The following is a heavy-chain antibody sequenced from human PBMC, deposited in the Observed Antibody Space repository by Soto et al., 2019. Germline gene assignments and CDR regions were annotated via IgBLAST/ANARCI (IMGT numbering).Heavy chain of an antibody. V-gene: IGHV1-69*08. CDR2: IIPMVGTP. CDR3: ATDGGSTSSSAYNYFMDV. CDR1: GDTFSSYS. D-gene: IGHD3-16*01. Sequence: QAQLVQSGAEVKRPGSSVKVSCKASGDTFSSYSISWVRQAPGQGLEWMGRIIPMVGTPNYAQKFQGRVTFSADKSTSTAYMVLNSLRSDDTAVYYRATDGGSTSSSAYNYFMDVWGKGTPVTVSS. J-gene: IGHJ6*03.